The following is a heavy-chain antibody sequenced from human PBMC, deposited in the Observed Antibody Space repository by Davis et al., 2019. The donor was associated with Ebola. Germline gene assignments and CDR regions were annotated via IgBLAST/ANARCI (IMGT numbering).Heavy chain of an antibody. J-gene: IGHJ4*02. V-gene: IGHV3-43*02. Sequence: GESLKISCATSGFTFGDYTMHWVRQAPGKGLEWVSFINGDRGRIDYADSVKGRFTISGDNSKNSLYLQMNGLTTEDTALYYCAKAKFSGSALIGHWGQGTLVTVSS. CDR3: AKAKFSGSALIGH. CDR2: INGDRGRI. CDR1: GFTFGDYT. D-gene: IGHD1-26*01.